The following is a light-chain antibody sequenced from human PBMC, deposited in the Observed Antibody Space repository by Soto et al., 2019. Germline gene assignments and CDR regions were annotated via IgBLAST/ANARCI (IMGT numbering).Light chain of an antibody. CDR3: LQHNSYPPLLT. CDR2: AAS. CDR1: QGIGND. J-gene: IGKJ4*01. V-gene: IGKV1-17*01. Sequence: DIQMTQSPSSLSASVGDRVTITCRASQGIGNDLGWYQQKPGKAPKRLIYAASSLQSGVPSRFSGSGSGTEFTLTISSLQPEDFATYYCLQHNSYPPLLTFGGGTKVEIK.